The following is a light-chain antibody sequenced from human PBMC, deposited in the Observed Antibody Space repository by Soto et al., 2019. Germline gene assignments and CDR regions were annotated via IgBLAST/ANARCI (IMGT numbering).Light chain of an antibody. CDR1: QSVSSN. Sequence: EMVLTQSPATLSVSPWERATLSFRSSQSVSSNLAWYQQKPGQAPRLLIYGASTRATGIPARFSGSGSGTEFTLTISRLEPEDFAVYYCQQYGSSPLTFGGGTKVDNK. V-gene: IGKV3-15*01. CDR3: QQYGSSPLT. CDR2: GAS. J-gene: IGKJ4*01.